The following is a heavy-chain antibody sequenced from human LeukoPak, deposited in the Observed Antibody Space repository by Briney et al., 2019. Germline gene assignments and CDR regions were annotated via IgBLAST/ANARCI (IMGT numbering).Heavy chain of an antibody. CDR1: GDTFNRYA. Sequence: ASVKVSCKGSGDTFNRYAMYWVRHGPGQGLEWMGWIDTNTGNPTYAHGFIGRVVFSLDTSVSTPYLQISSLKAEDTAVYYCAREGRDSSAYYSDNWGQGTLVTVSS. D-gene: IGHD3-22*01. CDR3: AREGRDSSAYYSDN. J-gene: IGHJ4*01. V-gene: IGHV7-4-1*02. CDR2: IDTNTGNP.